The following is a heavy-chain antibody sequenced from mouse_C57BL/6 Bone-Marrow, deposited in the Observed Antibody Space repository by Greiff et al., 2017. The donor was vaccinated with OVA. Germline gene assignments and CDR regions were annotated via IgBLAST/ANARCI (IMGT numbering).Heavy chain of an antibody. CDR2: IYPSDSET. J-gene: IGHJ4*01. D-gene: IGHD3-3*01. Sequence: VQLQQPGAELVRPGSSVKLSCKASGYTFTSYWMDWVKQRPGQGLEWIGNIYPSDSETHYNQKFKDKATLTVDKSSSTAYMQLSSLTSEDSAVYYCASGLGYYAMDYGGQGTSVTVSS. CDR1: GYTFTSYW. CDR3: ASGLGYYAMDY. V-gene: IGHV1-61*01.